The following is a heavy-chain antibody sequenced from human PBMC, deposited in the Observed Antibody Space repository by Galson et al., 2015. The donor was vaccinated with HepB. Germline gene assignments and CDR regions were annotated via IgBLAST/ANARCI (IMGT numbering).Heavy chain of an antibody. J-gene: IGHJ3*02. CDR3: ARSDSSGYYYWRAYDAFDI. CDR2: ISAYNGNT. D-gene: IGHD3-22*01. Sequence: SVKVSCKASGYTFTSYGISWVRQAPGQGLEWMGWISAYNGNTSYAQKLQGRVTMTTDTSTSTAYMELRSLRSDDTAVYYCARSDSSGYYYWRAYDAFDIWGQGTMVTVSS. V-gene: IGHV1-18*04. CDR1: GYTFTSYG.